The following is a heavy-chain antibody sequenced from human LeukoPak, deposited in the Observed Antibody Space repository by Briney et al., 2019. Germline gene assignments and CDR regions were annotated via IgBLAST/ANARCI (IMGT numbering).Heavy chain of an antibody. D-gene: IGHD3-3*01. Sequence: GGSLRLSCAASGFTFSSYTMNWVRQAPGKGLEWVSYSSWSSSTIYYADSVKGRFTISRDNAKNSLYLQMNSLRAEDTAVYYCARDPPRGDFWSGAGRYYFDYWGQGTLVTVSS. CDR2: SSWSSSTI. J-gene: IGHJ4*02. CDR3: ARDPPRGDFWSGAGRYYFDY. CDR1: GFTFSSYT. V-gene: IGHV3-48*01.